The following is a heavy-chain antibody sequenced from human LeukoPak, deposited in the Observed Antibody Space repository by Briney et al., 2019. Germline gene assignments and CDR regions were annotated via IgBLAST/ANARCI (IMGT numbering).Heavy chain of an antibody. J-gene: IGHJ6*03. CDR3: ARGYSFANPYMDV. D-gene: IGHD2-21*01. Sequence: GGSLRLSCAASGFTFSSYDMSWVRQAPGKGLEWVSGISDSGGSTYYADSVKGRFTISRDNSKNTLYLQMNSLRAEDTAVYYCARGYSFANPYMDVWGKGTTVTISS. V-gene: IGHV3-23*01. CDR1: GFTFSSYD. CDR2: ISDSGGST.